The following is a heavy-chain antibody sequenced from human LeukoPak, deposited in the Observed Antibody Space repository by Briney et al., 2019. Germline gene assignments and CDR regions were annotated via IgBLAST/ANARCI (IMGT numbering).Heavy chain of an antibody. J-gene: IGHJ4*02. CDR3: ARAVAAAGDFDY. CDR1: GGTISSYY. CDR2: IYYSGST. Sequence: SETLSLTCTVSGGTISSYYWSWIRQPPGKGLEWIGYIYYSGSTNYNPSLKSRVTISVDTSKNQFSLKLSSVTAADTAVYYCARAVAAAGDFDYWGQGTLVTVSS. V-gene: IGHV4-59*01. D-gene: IGHD6-13*01.